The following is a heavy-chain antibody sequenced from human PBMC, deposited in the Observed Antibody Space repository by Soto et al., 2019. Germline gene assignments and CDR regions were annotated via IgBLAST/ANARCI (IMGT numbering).Heavy chain of an antibody. J-gene: IGHJ5*02. V-gene: IGHV3-53*01. CDR3: ARVGPYDSQSYMFRYDRFDP. CDR1: GVSGRGSE. CDR2: IFSDGTT. Sequence: AGGSLRLSCAAAGVSGRGSERSWVSQAPGKGLEWVSIIFSDGTTHYGVSVKGRFTISRDSARNTVYLQMNGLRVDDTAVYYCARVGPYDSQSYMFRYDRFDPRGQGTQVTVSS. D-gene: IGHD3-10*01.